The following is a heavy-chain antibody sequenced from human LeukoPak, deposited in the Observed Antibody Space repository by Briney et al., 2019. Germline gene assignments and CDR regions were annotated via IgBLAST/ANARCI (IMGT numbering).Heavy chain of an antibody. CDR1: GFTFSSYG. D-gene: IGHD6-19*01. Sequence: GSLRLSCAASGFTFSSYGMHWVRQAPGKGLEWVAVIWNDGSKSNYPDSVKGRFTISRDDSKNTLFLQMSSLRVEDTAVYYCARFRSGWYMDYWGQGTLVTVSS. J-gene: IGHJ4*02. CDR3: ARFRSGWYMDY. V-gene: IGHV3-33*01. CDR2: IWNDGSKS.